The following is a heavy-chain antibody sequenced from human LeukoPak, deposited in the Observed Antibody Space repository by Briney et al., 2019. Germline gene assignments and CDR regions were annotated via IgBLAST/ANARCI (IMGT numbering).Heavy chain of an antibody. J-gene: IGHJ4*02. CDR3: ARDTVTYYYDSSGYRGFDY. CDR2: ISSSSSTI. CDR1: GFTFSSYS. V-gene: IGHV3-48*04. Sequence: GGSLRLSCAASGFTFSSYSMNWVRQAPGKGLEWVSYISSSSSTIYYADSVKGRFTISRDNAKNSLYLQMNSLRAEDTAVYYCARDTVTYYYDSSGYRGFDYWGQGTLVTVSS. D-gene: IGHD3-22*01.